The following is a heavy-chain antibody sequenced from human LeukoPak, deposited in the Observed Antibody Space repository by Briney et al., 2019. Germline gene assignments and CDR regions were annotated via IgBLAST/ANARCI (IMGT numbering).Heavy chain of an antibody. D-gene: IGHD3-3*01. CDR1: GFTFSSYA. V-gene: IGHV3-30-3*01. CDR3: ARGAVLEYDFWSGYGPGNRRDEYFQH. CDR2: ISYDGSNK. Sequence: GGSLRLSCAASGFTFSSYAMHWVRQAPGKGLEWVAVISYDGSNKYYADSVKGRFTISRDNSKNTLYLQMNSLRAEDTAVYYCARGAVLEYDFWSGYGPGNRRDEYFQHWGQGTLVTVSS. J-gene: IGHJ1*01.